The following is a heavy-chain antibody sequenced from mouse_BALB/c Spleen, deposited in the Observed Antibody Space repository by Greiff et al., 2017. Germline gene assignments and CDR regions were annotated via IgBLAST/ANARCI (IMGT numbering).Heavy chain of an antibody. V-gene: IGHV1-9*01. CDR1: GYTFSSYW. CDR2: ILPGSGST. D-gene: IGHD4-1*01. CDR3: ARGTGTGRFAY. J-gene: IGHJ3*01. Sequence: VQLQQSGAELMKPGASVKISCKATGYTFSSYWIEWVKQRPGHGLEWIGEILPGSGSTNYNEKFKGKATFTADTSSNTAYMQLSSLTSEDSAVYYCARGTGTGRFAYWGQGTLVTVSA.